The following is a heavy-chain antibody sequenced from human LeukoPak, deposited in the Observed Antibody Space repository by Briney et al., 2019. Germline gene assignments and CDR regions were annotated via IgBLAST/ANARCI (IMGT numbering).Heavy chain of an antibody. D-gene: IGHD6-19*01. CDR2: IIPIFGTA. Sequence: SVKVSCKASGGTFSSYAISWVRQAPGQGLEWMGGIIPIFGTANYAQKFQGRVTITADESTSTAYMELGSLRSEDTAVYYCARGGSSGWYDDYWGQGTLVTVSS. CDR3: ARGGSSGWYDDY. J-gene: IGHJ4*02. V-gene: IGHV1-69*13. CDR1: GGTFSSYA.